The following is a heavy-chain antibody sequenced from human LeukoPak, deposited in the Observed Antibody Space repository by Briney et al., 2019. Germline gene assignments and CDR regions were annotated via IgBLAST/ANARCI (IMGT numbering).Heavy chain of an antibody. D-gene: IGHD3-10*01. CDR2: IRYDGSSK. CDR3: ARDMGLVRGVFDY. Sequence: GGSLRLSCAASGFTFSNYAMHWVRQAPGQGLEWVAFIRYDGSSKYSADSVKGRFTISRDNSNNTLYLQMNSLRAEDTAVYYCARDMGLVRGVFDYWGQGSLVTVSS. V-gene: IGHV3-30*02. CDR1: GFTFSNYA. J-gene: IGHJ4*02.